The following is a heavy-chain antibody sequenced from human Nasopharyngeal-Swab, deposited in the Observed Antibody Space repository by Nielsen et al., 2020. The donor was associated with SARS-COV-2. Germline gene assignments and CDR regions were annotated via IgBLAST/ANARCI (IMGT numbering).Heavy chain of an antibody. CDR1: GGTFSSYA. V-gene: IGHV1-69*13. Sequence: SVKVSCKASGGTFSSYAISWVRQAPGQGLECMGGIIPIFGTANYAQKFQGRVTITADESTSTAYMELSSLRSEDTAVYYCARVWVGATQYKYAFDIWGQGTMVTVSS. D-gene: IGHD1-26*01. CDR3: ARVWVGATQYKYAFDI. J-gene: IGHJ3*02. CDR2: IIPIFGTA.